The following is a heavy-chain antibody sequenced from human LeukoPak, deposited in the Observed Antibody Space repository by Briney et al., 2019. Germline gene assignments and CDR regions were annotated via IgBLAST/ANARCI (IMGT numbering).Heavy chain of an antibody. Sequence: ASVKVSCKASGYTFASYGINWVRQAPGQGLEWMGWIGAYNGNTNYAHKVQGRVTMTTDTSTSTAYMELRSLRSDDTAVYYCARDGKWGLEDALDIWGQGTMVTVSS. V-gene: IGHV1-18*01. CDR2: IGAYNGNT. CDR1: GYTFASYG. J-gene: IGHJ3*02. D-gene: IGHD2-8*01. CDR3: ARDGKWGLEDALDI.